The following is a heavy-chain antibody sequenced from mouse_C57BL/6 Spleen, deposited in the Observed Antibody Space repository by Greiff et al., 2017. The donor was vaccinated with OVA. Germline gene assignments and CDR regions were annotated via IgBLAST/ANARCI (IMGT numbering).Heavy chain of an antibody. CDR3: ARIPLTGTRAMDY. Sequence: VQRVESGPGLVAPSQSLSITCTVSGFSLTSYAISWVRQPPGKGLEWLGVIWTGGGTNYNSALKSRLSISKDNSKSQVFLKMNSLQTDDTARYYCARIPLTGTRAMDYWGQGTSVTVSS. V-gene: IGHV2-9-1*01. CDR2: IWTGGGT. J-gene: IGHJ4*01. D-gene: IGHD4-1*01. CDR1: GFSLTSYA.